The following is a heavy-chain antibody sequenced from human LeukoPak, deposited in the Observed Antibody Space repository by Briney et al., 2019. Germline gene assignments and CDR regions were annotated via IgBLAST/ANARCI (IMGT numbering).Heavy chain of an antibody. CDR2: IYYSGST. CDR1: GGSISSYY. J-gene: IGHJ4*02. V-gene: IGHV4-59*01. D-gene: IGHD4-23*01. Sequence: SETLSLTCTVSGGSISSYYWSWIRQPPGKGLEWIGYIYYSGSTNYNPSLKSRVTISVDTSKNQFSLKLSSVTAADTAVYYCARGYDYGGNSPASIDYWGQGTLVTVSS. CDR3: ARGYDYGGNSPASIDY.